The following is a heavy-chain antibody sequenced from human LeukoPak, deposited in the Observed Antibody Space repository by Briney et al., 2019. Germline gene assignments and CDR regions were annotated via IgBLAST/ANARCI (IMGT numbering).Heavy chain of an antibody. D-gene: IGHD6-13*01. CDR1: GYTFTSYD. J-gene: IGHJ5*02. V-gene: IGHV1-8*01. CDR2: MNPNSGNT. CDR3: ARGLIAAAGYNWFDP. Sequence: ASVTVSCKASGYTFTSYDINWVRQATGQGLEWMGWMNPNSGNTGYAQKFQGRVTMTRNTSISTAYMELSSLRSEDTAVYYCARGLIAAAGYNWFDPWGQGTLVTVSS.